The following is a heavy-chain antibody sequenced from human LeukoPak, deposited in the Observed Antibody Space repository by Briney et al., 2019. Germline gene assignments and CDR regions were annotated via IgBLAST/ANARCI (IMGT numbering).Heavy chain of an antibody. Sequence: SETLSLTCSVSGGSIRGYWSWIRQPPGKGLEWIGYIYSSGSTNYNPSPTSRVTMSIDTSKNQFSLKVSSVTAADPAVYYCAKVAKYYYGSETYFFFDHWGQGTLVTVSS. J-gene: IGHJ4*02. CDR2: IYSSGST. CDR1: GGSIRGY. CDR3: AKVAKYYYGSETYFFFDH. D-gene: IGHD3-10*01. V-gene: IGHV4-59*01.